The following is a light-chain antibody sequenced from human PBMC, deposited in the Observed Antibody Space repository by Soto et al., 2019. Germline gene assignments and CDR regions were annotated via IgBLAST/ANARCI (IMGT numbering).Light chain of an antibody. CDR2: DVS. Sequence: QSALTPPASVSGSPGPSITISCTGTSSDVGGYNYVSWYQQHPGKAPKLMIYDVSNRPSGVSNRFSGSKSGNTASLTISGLQAEDEADYYCSSYTSSSTLVVFGTGTKLTVL. CDR1: SSDVGGYNY. CDR3: SSYTSSSTLVV. V-gene: IGLV2-14*01. J-gene: IGLJ1*01.